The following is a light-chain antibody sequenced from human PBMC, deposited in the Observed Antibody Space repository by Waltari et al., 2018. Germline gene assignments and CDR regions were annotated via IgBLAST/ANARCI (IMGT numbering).Light chain of an antibody. CDR1: RSVLDTSKNKNF. CDR3: QLYYAAPYT. Sequence: DIVMTQSPDSLAVSLGGRATINCKSSRSVLDTSKNKNFLAWYQLKPGQSPKLLIYWASTRESGVPDRFSASVSGTDFTLTISSLQAEDVAIYSCQLYYAAPYTFGQGTKVEIK. V-gene: IGKV4-1*01. J-gene: IGKJ2*01. CDR2: WAS.